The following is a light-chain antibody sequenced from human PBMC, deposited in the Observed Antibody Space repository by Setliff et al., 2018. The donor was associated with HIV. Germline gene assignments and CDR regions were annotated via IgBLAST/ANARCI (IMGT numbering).Light chain of an antibody. CDR3: CSYAGTYTYV. J-gene: IGLJ1*01. CDR1: SSDVGGYNY. Sequence: QSALAQPASVSGSPGQSITISCRGTSSDVGGYNYVSWYQQHPGKAPKLMIYDVSKRPSGVPDRFSGSKSGDTASLTISGLQSDDEADYYCCSYAGTYTYVFGTGTKVTVL. CDR2: DVS. V-gene: IGLV2-11*01.